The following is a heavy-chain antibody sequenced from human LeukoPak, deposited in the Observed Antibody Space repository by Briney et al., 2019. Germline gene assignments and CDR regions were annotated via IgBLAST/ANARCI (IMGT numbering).Heavy chain of an antibody. V-gene: IGHV3-48*03. J-gene: IGHJ4*02. CDR1: GFTFSSYE. CDR2: ISSSGSTI. Sequence: GGSLRLSCAASGFTFSSYEMNWVRQAPGKGLEWVSYISSSGSTIYYADSVKGRFTISRDNAKNSLYLQMNSLRAEDTAVYYCARVPAYYYDSSGYYPFGYWGQGTLVTVSS. D-gene: IGHD3-22*01. CDR3: ARVPAYYYDSSGYYPFGY.